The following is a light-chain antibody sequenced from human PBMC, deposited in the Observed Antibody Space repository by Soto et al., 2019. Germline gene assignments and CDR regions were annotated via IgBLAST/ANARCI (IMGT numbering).Light chain of an antibody. CDR2: GNS. V-gene: IGLV1-40*01. CDR1: SSNIGAHYY. Sequence: QSVLTQPPSVSGAPGQRVTISCTVSSSNIGAHYYIHWYQQLPGTAPKLFIYGNSNRPSGVPDRFSGSKSGTSASLAITGLQAEDEADYYCQSYDSSLSGSVFGGGTKLTVL. J-gene: IGLJ3*02. CDR3: QSYDSSLSGSV.